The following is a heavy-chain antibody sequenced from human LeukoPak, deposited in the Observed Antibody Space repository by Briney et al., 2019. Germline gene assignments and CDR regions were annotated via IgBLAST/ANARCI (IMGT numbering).Heavy chain of an antibody. CDR1: GFAFSSYA. J-gene: IGHJ4*02. V-gene: IGHV3-30*04. Sequence: GGSLRLSCAASGFAFSSYAMNWVRQAPGKALEWAAVISYDGSNKYYADSVKGRFTIYRDNSKNTLYLQMNSLRAEDTAVYYCARAMLLGVMYGGFDYWGQGTLVSVSS. D-gene: IGHD3-10*01. CDR2: ISYDGSNK. CDR3: ARAMLLGVMYGGFDY.